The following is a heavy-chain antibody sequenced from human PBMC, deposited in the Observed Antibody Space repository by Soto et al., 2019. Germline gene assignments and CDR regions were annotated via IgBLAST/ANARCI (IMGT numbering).Heavy chain of an antibody. CDR2: ISSSGSTI. J-gene: IGHJ6*02. CDR3: AREYDILTGYYTGPYGMDV. CDR1: GFTFSDYY. Sequence: PGGSLRLSCAASGFTFSDYYMSWIRQAPGKGLEWVSYISSSGSTIYYADSVKGRFTISRDNAKNSLYLQMNSLRAEDTAVYYCAREYDILTGYYTGPYGMDVWGQGTTVTVSS. D-gene: IGHD3-9*01. V-gene: IGHV3-11*01.